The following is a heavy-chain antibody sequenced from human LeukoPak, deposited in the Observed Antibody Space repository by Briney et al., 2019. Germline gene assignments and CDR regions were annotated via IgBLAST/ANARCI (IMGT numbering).Heavy chain of an antibody. Sequence: GGSLRLSCAASGFTVSSDYMSWVRQAPEKGLEWVATISGSGGGTYYADSVKGRFTISRDDSKNTLYLQMNSLRAEDTAVYYCAKDLGRYRNNYFDYWGQGTLVTVSS. CDR3: AKDLGRYRNNYFDY. D-gene: IGHD1-26*01. CDR1: GFTVSSDY. J-gene: IGHJ4*02. V-gene: IGHV3-23*01. CDR2: ISGSGGGT.